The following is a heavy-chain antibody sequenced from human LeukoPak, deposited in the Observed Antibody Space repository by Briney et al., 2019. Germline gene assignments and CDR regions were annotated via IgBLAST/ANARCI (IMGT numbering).Heavy chain of an antibody. CDR3: ARAGPSYCSGGSCYPYYYYYYMDV. V-gene: IGHV1-2*02. CDR1: GYTFTGYY. J-gene: IGHJ6*03. D-gene: IGHD2-15*01. Sequence: ASVKVSCKASGYTFTGYYMHWVRQAPGQGLEWMGWINPNSGGTNYAQKFQGRVTMTRDTSISTAYMELSRLRSDDTAVYYCARAGPSYCSGGSCYPYYYYYYMDVWGKGTTVSVSS. CDR2: INPNSGGT.